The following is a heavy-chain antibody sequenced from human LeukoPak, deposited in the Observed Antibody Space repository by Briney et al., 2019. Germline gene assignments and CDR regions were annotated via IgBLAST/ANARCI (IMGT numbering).Heavy chain of an antibody. CDR2: ISSSSSYI. V-gene: IGHV3-21*01. Sequence: GGSLRLSCAASGFTFSIYSMNWVRQAPGRGLEWVSSISSSSSYIYYADSVKGRFTISRDNAKNSLYLQMNSLRAEDTAVYYCARVKASPNFDYWGQGTLVTVSS. D-gene: IGHD6-6*01. CDR3: ARVKASPNFDY. CDR1: GFTFSIYS. J-gene: IGHJ4*02.